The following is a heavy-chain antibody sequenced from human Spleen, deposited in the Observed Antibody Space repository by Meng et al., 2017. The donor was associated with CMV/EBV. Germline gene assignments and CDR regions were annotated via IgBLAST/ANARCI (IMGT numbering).Heavy chain of an antibody. CDR3: ARGYNWNYFDY. CDR1: GGSITSYY. V-gene: IGHV4-59*01. D-gene: IGHD1-20*01. Sequence: GSLRLSCTVSGGSITSYYWSWIRQPPGKGLEWIGYIYYSGSTNYNPSLKSRVTISVDTSKNQFSLKLSSVTAADTAVYYCARGYNWNYFDYWGQGTLVTVSS. J-gene: IGHJ4*02. CDR2: IYYSGST.